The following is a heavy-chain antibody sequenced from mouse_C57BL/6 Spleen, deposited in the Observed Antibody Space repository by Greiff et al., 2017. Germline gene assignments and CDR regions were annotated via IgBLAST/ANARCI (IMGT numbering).Heavy chain of an antibody. D-gene: IGHD3-2*02. CDR1: GFSLTSSG. J-gene: IGHJ3*01. V-gene: IGHV2-2*01. CDR2: IWSGGST. CDR3: ARDSSGYERFAY. Sequence: VQRVESGPGLVQPSQSLSITCTVSGFSLTSSGVHWVRQSPGKGLEWLGVIWSGGSTDYNAAFISRLSISKDNSKSQVFFKMNSLQADDTAIYYCARDSSGYERFAYWGQGTLVTVSA.